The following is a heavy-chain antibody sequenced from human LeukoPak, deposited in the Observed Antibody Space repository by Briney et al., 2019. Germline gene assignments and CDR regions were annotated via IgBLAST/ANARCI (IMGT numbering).Heavy chain of an antibody. CDR1: GYTFVSYY. CDR2: INPSGGST. J-gene: IGHJ3*02. CDR3: ARDMVVAAISAFDI. Sequence: ASVKVSCKASGYTFVSYYIHWVRQAPGQGLEWMGIINPSGGSTSYAQKFQGRVTMTRDMSTSTVYMELGSLRSEDTAVYYCARDMVVAAISAFDIWGQGTMVTVSS. D-gene: IGHD2-15*01. V-gene: IGHV1-46*01.